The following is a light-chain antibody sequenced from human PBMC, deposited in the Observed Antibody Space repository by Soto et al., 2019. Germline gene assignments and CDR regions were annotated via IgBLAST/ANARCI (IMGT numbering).Light chain of an antibody. Sequence: DLQLTQSPSFLSASVGDRVTITCRASQGISSYLAWYQQKPGKAPKLLIYAASTLQSGVPSRFSGSGSGTEFTLTISSLQPEDFATYYCQQLNSYLLMTFGQGTRLEIK. J-gene: IGKJ5*01. V-gene: IGKV1-9*01. CDR1: QGISSY. CDR3: QQLNSYLLMT. CDR2: AAS.